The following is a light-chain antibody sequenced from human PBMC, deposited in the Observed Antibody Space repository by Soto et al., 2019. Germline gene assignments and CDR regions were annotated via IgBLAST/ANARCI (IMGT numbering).Light chain of an antibody. CDR3: HQYGTSPNT. Sequence: ETVLTQSPGTLSLSPGERSTVSCRASQSVDRSYLAWYQQKPGQAPRLLVYGASGRAAGIPDRFSGSGSGTDFTLTISRLEPEDFAVYYCHQYGTSPNTFGQGTKVDIK. CDR1: QSVDRSY. CDR2: GAS. V-gene: IGKV3-20*01. J-gene: IGKJ2*01.